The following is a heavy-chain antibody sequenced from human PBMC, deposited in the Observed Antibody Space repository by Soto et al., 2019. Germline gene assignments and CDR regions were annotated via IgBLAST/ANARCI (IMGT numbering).Heavy chain of an antibody. V-gene: IGHV4-34*01. J-gene: IGHJ5*02. D-gene: IGHD3-22*01. CDR3: ARISRTYYYDSSGHLNWFDP. Sequence: PLETLSLTCAVYGGSCSGYYWSWIRQPPGKGLEWIGEINHSGSTNYNPSLKSRVTISVDTSKNQFPLKLSSVTAADTAVYYCARISRTYYYDSSGHLNWFDPWGQGTLVTVSS. CDR2: INHSGST. CDR1: GGSCSGYY.